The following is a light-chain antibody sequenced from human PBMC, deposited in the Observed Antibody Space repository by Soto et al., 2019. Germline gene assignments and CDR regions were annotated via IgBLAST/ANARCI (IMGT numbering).Light chain of an antibody. Sequence: QSALTQPASVSGSPGQSITISCTGTSSDVGDYKYVSWYQQHPDKAPKLIIFVNSNRTSGISNRFSASKSGNTASLTISGLQAEDEADYYCSSYTSSDTPYVFGTGTKLTVL. CDR1: SSDVGDYKY. CDR3: SSYTSSDTPYV. V-gene: IGLV2-14*01. CDR2: VNS. J-gene: IGLJ1*01.